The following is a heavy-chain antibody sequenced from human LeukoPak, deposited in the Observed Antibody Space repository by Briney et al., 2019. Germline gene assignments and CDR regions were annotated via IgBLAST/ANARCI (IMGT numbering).Heavy chain of an antibody. D-gene: IGHD2-2*01. J-gene: IGHJ4*02. Sequence: GASVKVSCKASGYTFTGYYMHWVRQAPGQGLEWMGWINPNSGGTNYAQKFQGRVTMTRDTPISTAYMELSRLRSDDTAVYYCARDQGNLVVPAVTVGWGQGTLVTVSS. CDR2: INPNSGGT. V-gene: IGHV1-2*02. CDR3: ARDQGNLVVPAVTVG. CDR1: GYTFTGYY.